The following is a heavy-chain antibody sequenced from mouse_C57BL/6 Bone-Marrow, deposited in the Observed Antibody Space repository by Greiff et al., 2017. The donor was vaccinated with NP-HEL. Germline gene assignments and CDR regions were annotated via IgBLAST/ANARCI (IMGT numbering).Heavy chain of an antibody. J-gene: IGHJ2*01. CDR2: ISSGSSTI. D-gene: IGHD1-1*01. V-gene: IGHV5-17*01. CDR1: GFTFSDYG. CDR3: ARKTTVVDFDY. Sequence: EVKLVESGGGLVKPGGSLKLSCAASGFTFSDYGMHWVRQAPEKGLEWVAYISSGSSTIFYADTVKGRFTISRDNAKNTLFLQMTSLRSEDTAMYYCARKTTVVDFDYWGQGTTLTVSS.